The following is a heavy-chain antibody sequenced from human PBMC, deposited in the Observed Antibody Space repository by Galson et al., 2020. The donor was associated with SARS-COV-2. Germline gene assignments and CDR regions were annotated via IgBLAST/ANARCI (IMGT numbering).Heavy chain of an antibody. CDR2: ISWDGGST. CDR1: GFTFDDYT. Sequence: GGSLRLSCAASGFTFDDYTMHWVRQAPGKGLEWVSLISWDGGSTYYADSVKGRFTISRDNSKNSLYLQMNSLRTEDTALNYCAKDMSGLKRVYGDFYYYYYGMDVWGQGTTVTVSS. CDR3: AKDMSGLKRVYGDFYYYYYGMDV. J-gene: IGHJ6*02. V-gene: IGHV3-43*01. D-gene: IGHD4-17*01.